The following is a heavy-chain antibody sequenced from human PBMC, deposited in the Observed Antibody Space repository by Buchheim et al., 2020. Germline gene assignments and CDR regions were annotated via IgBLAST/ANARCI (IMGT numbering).Heavy chain of an antibody. Sequence: QVQLVESGGGVVQPGRSLRLSCAASGFTFSSYGMHWVRQAPGKGLEWVAVISYDGSNKYYADSVKGRFTISRDNSKNTLYLQMNSLRAEDTAVYYCARLIAALDPWGQGTL. D-gene: IGHD6-6*01. CDR2: ISYDGSNK. CDR1: GFTFSSYG. CDR3: ARLIAALDP. J-gene: IGHJ5*02. V-gene: IGHV3-30*03.